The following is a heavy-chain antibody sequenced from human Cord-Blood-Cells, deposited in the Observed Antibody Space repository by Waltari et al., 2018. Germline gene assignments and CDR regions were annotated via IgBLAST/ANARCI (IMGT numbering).Heavy chain of an antibody. CDR2: ISGSGGST. D-gene: IGHD6-6*01. CDR1: GFTFSSYA. Sequence: EVQLLESGGGLVQPGGSLRLSCAASGFTFSSYAMRWVRPAPGKGVEWVSAISGSGGSTYYADSVKGRFTISRDNSKNTLYLQMNSLRAEDTAVYYCAKYSSSSVAFDIWGQGTMVTVSS. CDR3: AKYSSSSVAFDI. V-gene: IGHV3-23*01. J-gene: IGHJ3*02.